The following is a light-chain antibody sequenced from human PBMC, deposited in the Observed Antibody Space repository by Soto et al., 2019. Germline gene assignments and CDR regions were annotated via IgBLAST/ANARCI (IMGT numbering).Light chain of an antibody. CDR1: SVAVYNY. V-gene: IGLV2-11*01. CDR3: CSYAGSYTFEV. Sequence: QSALTQPHSVSGSPGQSVTISCTGTSVAVYNYVSWYQHHPGKAPQLMIFDVNKRPSGVPGRFSASKSGNTASLTISGLQAEDEADYYCCSYAGSYTFEVFGTGTKVTVL. CDR2: DVN. J-gene: IGLJ1*01.